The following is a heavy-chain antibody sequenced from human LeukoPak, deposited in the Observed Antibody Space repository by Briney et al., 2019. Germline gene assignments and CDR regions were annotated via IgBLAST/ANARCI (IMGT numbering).Heavy chain of an antibody. V-gene: IGHV4-59*01. CDR1: GDSISSYY. CDR3: ARAGGYCSGGSCTEPYNWFDP. D-gene: IGHD2-15*01. J-gene: IGHJ5*02. CDR2: IYYSGST. Sequence: SETLSLTCTVSGDSISSYYWSWIRQPPGKGLEWIGYIYYSGSTNYNPSLKSRVTISVDTSKNQFSLKLSSVTAADTAVYYCARAGGYCSGGSCTEPYNWFDPWGQGTLVTVSS.